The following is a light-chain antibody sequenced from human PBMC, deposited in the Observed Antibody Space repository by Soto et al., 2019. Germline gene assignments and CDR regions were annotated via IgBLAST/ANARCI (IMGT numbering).Light chain of an antibody. J-gene: IGKJ5*01. Sequence: EIVLTQSPGTLSLSPGERATLSCRASQSFSSSYLAWYQQKPGQAPRLLIYGASSRATGIPDRFSGSGSGTDFTLTISRLEAEDVAVYYCQQYGTSITFGRGTRLEI. V-gene: IGKV3-20*01. CDR1: QSFSSSY. CDR2: GAS. CDR3: QQYGTSIT.